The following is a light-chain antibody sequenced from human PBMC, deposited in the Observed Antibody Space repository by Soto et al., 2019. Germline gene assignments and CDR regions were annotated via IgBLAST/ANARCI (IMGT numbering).Light chain of an antibody. J-gene: IGLJ1*01. CDR3: LSYTSSGTYV. V-gene: IGLV2-14*01. CDR1: SSDVGNYKY. Sequence: QSALPQPASVSGSPGQSITISCTGTSSDVGNYKYVSWYQQHPGKAPKLIIYEVSNRPSGVSDRFSGSKSGNTASLTISGLQAEYETDYYCLSYTSSGTYVFGTGTKLTVL. CDR2: EVS.